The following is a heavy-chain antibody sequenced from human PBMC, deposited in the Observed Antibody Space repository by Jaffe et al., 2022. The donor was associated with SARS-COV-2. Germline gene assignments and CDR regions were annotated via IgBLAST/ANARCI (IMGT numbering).Heavy chain of an antibody. CDR2: VSGIGGNT. Sequence: EAQLLESGGDLVQPGGSLRLSCAASGFTFSGFAMVWVRQAPGKGLEWVSTVSGIGGNTYYADSVKGRFIISRDNSKNMLYLQMNSLRAEDTAIYYCAKGLTGGSGDWGQGTLVTVSS. J-gene: IGHJ4*02. CDR3: AKGLTGGSGD. D-gene: IGHD2-15*01. V-gene: IGHV3-23*01. CDR1: GFTFSGFA.